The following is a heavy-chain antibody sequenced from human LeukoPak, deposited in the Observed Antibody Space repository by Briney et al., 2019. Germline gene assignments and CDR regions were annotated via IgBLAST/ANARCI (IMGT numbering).Heavy chain of an antibody. CDR1: GYTFTSYG. V-gene: IGHV1-18*01. Sequence: GASVKVACKASGYTFTSYGISWVRQAPGQGLEWMGWISAYNGNTNYAQKLQGRVTMTTDTSTSTAYMELRSLRSDDTAVYYCARDPPYSYGLKFYMDVWGKGTTVTISS. CDR2: ISAYNGNT. D-gene: IGHD5-18*01. CDR3: ARDPPYSYGLKFYMDV. J-gene: IGHJ6*03.